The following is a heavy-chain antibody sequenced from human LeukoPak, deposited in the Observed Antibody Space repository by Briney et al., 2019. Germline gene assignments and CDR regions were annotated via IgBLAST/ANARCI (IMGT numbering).Heavy chain of an antibody. CDR1: GYTFTNYY. D-gene: IGHD6-19*01. V-gene: IGHV1-46*01. Sequence: GASVKVSCKASGYTFTNYYMVWVRQAPGQGLEWMGIINPSSGTTNYAQKFQGRVTMTRDMSTSTVYMELSSLRSEDTAVYYCAMGVGAPEDLAVAADFDYWGQGTLVTVSS. CDR3: AMGVGAPEDLAVAADFDY. J-gene: IGHJ4*02. CDR2: INPSSGTT.